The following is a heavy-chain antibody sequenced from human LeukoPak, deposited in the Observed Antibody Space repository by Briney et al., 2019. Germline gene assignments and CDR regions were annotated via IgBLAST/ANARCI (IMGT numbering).Heavy chain of an antibody. D-gene: IGHD4-17*01. CDR3: ARFYGDYAFSQ. CDR1: GYTFTGYY. Sequence: ASVKVSCKASGYTFTGYYMHWVRQAPGQGLEWMGWISAYNGNTNYAQKLQGRVTMTTDTSTSTAYMELRSLRSDDTAVYYCARFYGDYAFSQWGQGTLVTVSS. V-gene: IGHV1-18*04. J-gene: IGHJ4*02. CDR2: ISAYNGNT.